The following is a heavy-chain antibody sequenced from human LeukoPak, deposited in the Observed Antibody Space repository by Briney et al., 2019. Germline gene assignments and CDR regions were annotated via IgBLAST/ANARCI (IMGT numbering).Heavy chain of an antibody. CDR3: ARAPVVVPAAIGSGHWFDP. V-gene: IGHV4-31*02. J-gene: IGHJ5*02. CDR2: IYYSGST. Sequence: LRLSCAASGFTFSSYAMSWVRQHPGKGLEWIGYIYYSGSTYYNPSLKSRVTISVDTSKNQFSLKLSSVTAADTAVYYCARAPVVVPAAIGSGHWFDPWGQGTLVTVSS. D-gene: IGHD2-2*01. CDR1: GFTFSSYA.